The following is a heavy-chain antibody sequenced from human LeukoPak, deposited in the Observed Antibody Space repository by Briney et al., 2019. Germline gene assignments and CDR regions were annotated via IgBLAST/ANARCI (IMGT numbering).Heavy chain of an antibody. CDR1: GYTFTGYY. J-gene: IGHJ5*02. Sequence: ASVKVSCKASGYTFTGYYMHWVRQAPGQGLEWMGWINPNSGGTNYAQKFQGRVTMTRDTSISTAYMELSRPRSDDTAVYYCARETVYCTNGVCSENWFDPWGQGTLVTVSS. CDR2: INPNSGGT. CDR3: ARETVYCTNGVCSENWFDP. V-gene: IGHV1-2*02. D-gene: IGHD2-8*01.